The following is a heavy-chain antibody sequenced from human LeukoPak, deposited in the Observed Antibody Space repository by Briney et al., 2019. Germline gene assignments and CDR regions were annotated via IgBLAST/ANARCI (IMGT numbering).Heavy chain of an antibody. CDR2: ISSSGSTI. CDR1: GFTFSSYE. D-gene: IGHD4-17*01. CDR3: ARALRDYGDYGTGIWFDP. Sequence: PGGSLRLSCAASGFTFSSYEMNWVRQAPGKGLEWVSYISSSGSTIYYADSVKGRFTISRDNAKNSLYLQMNSLRAEDTAVYYCARALRDYGDYGTGIWFDPWGQGTLVTVSS. J-gene: IGHJ5*02. V-gene: IGHV3-48*03.